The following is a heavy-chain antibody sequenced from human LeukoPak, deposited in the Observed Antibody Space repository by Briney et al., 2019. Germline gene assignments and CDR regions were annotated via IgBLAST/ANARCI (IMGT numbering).Heavy chain of an antibody. CDR1: GFIFRNHG. CDR3: ARDHGESGYSRWVY. D-gene: IGHD3-22*01. J-gene: IGHJ4*02. CDR2: ISRNSVTI. Sequence: GGSLRLSCAASGFIFRNHGMNWVRQAPGKGLEWVSGISRNSVTIDYANSVKGRFTIFRDNSKNTLYLQMNSLRAEDTAVYYCARDHGESGYSRWVYWGQGTLVTVSS. V-gene: IGHV3-23*01.